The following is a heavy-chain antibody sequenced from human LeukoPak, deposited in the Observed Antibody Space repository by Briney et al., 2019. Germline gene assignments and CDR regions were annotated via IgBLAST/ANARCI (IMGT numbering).Heavy chain of an antibody. Sequence: GGSLRLSCAASGFTFSSYSMNWVRQAPGKGLEGVSSISSSSSYIYYADSVKGRFTSSRDNAKNSLYLQMNSLRAEYTAVYYCAKVRSPRIVVVINPPDYWGQGTLVTVSS. CDR2: ISSSSSYI. J-gene: IGHJ4*02. CDR1: GFTFSSYS. CDR3: AKVRSPRIVVVINPPDY. V-gene: IGHV3-21*04. D-gene: IGHD3-22*01.